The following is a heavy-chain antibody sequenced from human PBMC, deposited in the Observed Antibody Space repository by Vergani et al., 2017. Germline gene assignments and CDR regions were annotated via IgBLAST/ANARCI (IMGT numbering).Heavy chain of an antibody. Sequence: QVQLQESGPGLVKPSETLSLTCTVSGVSINTYFWSWIRQPTGKGLEWVGHVDNSGNTNYNPSLKSRVTISVDTSKNQFSLKLSSVTAADTAVYYCARGQYGDYLGFDYWGQGTLVTVSS. CDR1: GVSINTYF. V-gene: IGHV4-59*12. CDR3: ARGQYGDYLGFDY. J-gene: IGHJ4*02. CDR2: VDNSGNT. D-gene: IGHD4-17*01.